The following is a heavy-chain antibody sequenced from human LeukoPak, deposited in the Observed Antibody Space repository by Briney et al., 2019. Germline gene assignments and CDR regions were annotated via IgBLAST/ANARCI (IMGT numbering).Heavy chain of an antibody. Sequence: SETLSLTCTVSGGSISSAGYYCTWIRQHPGKGLEWIGYISYSGTTYYNPSLKSRVTISVDTSKNQFSLKLSSVTAADTAVYYCARDDRLMGFDPWGQGTLVTVSS. J-gene: IGHJ5*02. V-gene: IGHV4-31*03. CDR2: ISYSGTT. CDR1: GGSISSAGYY. D-gene: IGHD2-8*01. CDR3: ARDDRLMGFDP.